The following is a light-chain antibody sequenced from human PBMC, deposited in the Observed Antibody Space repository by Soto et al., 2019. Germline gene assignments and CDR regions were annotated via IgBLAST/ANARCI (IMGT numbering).Light chain of an antibody. V-gene: IGLV2-14*01. CDR3: SSYTTSAPYV. CDR1: SSDVGAYNF. Sequence: QSALTQPASVSGSSGQSITISCTGTSSDVGAYNFVSWYQFHPGRAPKLIIYEVTIRPSGVSNRFSGSKSGNTASLTISGLQAEDEADYYCSSYTTSAPYVFGSGTKLTVL. CDR2: EVT. J-gene: IGLJ1*01.